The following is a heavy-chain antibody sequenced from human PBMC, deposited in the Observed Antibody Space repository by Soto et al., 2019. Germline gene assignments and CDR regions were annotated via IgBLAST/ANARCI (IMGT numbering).Heavy chain of an antibody. CDR3: ARGTRATQYYFYFHGMDV. D-gene: IGHD3-10*01. CDR2: ISHSGTT. Sequence: PSETLSLTCTVSGGSINSHYWSWIRQPPGKGLEWIGYISHSGTTSYNPSLKSRLTISLNTSKNQFSLKLRSVTAADTAVYYCARGTRATQYYFYFHGMDVWGQGTTVTVS. CDR1: GGSINSHY. J-gene: IGHJ6*02. V-gene: IGHV4-59*11.